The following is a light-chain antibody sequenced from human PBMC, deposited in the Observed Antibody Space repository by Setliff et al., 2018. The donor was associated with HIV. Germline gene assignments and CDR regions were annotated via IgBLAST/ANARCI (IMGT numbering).Light chain of an antibody. Sequence: QSALTQPASVSGSPGQSITISCTGTSSDVGGYSHVSWYQQHPGKAPKLIIYEVSNRPSGVSNRFSGSKSVNTASLTISGLQAEDEADYYCSSYTSSNNYVFGTGTKVTVL. CDR3: SSYTSSNNYV. J-gene: IGLJ1*01. CDR1: SSDVGGYSH. V-gene: IGLV2-14*01. CDR2: EVS.